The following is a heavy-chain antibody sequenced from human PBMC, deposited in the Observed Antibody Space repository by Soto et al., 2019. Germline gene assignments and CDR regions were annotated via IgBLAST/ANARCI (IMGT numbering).Heavy chain of an antibody. CDR1: GFTFSSYA. V-gene: IGHV3-30-3*01. CDR3: ARTPAGTGFARYFDY. J-gene: IGHJ4*02. Sequence: QVQLVESGGGVVQPGRSLRLSCAASGFTFSSYAMHWVRQAPGKGLEWVAVISYDGSNKYYADSVKGRFTISRDNSKNTLYLQMNSLRAEDTAVYYCARTPAGTGFARYFDYWGQGTLVTVSS. D-gene: IGHD2-2*01. CDR2: ISYDGSNK.